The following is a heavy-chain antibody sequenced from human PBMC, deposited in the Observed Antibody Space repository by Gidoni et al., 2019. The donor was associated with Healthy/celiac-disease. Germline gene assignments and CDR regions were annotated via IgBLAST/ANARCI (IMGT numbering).Heavy chain of an antibody. CDR1: GFTFSSYA. V-gene: IGHV3-30-3*01. CDR3: ARGGVVPSGY. Sequence: QVQLVESGGGVVQPGRSLRLSCAASGFTFSSYAMHWVRQAPGKGLEWVAVISYDGSNKYYADSVKGRFTISRDNSKNTLYLQMNSLRAEDTAVYYCARGGVVPSGYWGQGTLVTVSS. J-gene: IGHJ4*02. D-gene: IGHD2-15*01. CDR2: ISYDGSNK.